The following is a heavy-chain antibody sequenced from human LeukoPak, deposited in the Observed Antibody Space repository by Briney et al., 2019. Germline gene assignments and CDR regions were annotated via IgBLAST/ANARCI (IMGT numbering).Heavy chain of an antibody. CDR1: GFTFSSYG. Sequence: GGSLRLSCAASGFTFSSYGMHWVRQAPGKGLEWVAVMWYDGSNKYYADSVKGRFTISRDNSKNTLYLQMNSLRAEDTAVYYCARGGYCSSTSCAPYYYYGMDVWGQGTTVTVS. D-gene: IGHD2-2*01. V-gene: IGHV3-33*01. J-gene: IGHJ6*02. CDR3: ARGGYCSSTSCAPYYYYGMDV. CDR2: MWYDGSNK.